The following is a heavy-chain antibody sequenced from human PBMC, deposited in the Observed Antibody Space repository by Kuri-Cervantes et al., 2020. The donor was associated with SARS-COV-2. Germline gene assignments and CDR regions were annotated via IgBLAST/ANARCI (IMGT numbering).Heavy chain of an antibody. Sequence: ASVKVSCKASGYTFTSYYMHWVRQAPGQGLEWVGIINPSGGSTSYAQKFQGRVTMTRDTSTSTVYMELSSLRSEDTAVYYCARDPTPYYDFWSGSYYFDYWGQGTLVTVS. D-gene: IGHD3-3*01. CDR1: GYTFTSYY. J-gene: IGHJ4*02. V-gene: IGHV1-46*01. CDR2: INPSGGST. CDR3: ARDPTPYYDFWSGSYYFDY.